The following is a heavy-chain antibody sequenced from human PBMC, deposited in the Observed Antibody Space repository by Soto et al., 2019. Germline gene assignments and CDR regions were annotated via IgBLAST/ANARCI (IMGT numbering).Heavy chain of an antibody. CDR1: GASISRDH. J-gene: IGHJ4*02. V-gene: IGHV4-59*08. CDR3: ATYTSGGGGRGY. D-gene: IGHD6-19*01. Sequence: QVQLQESGPGLVKPSETLSLTCTVSGASISRDHWNWIRQPPGKGLEWIGDYSGSTNYNPSLKSRVPISVDTSKNQFPRKLSSVTAADTAGYFCATYTSGGGGRGYWGQGTLVTVSS. CDR2: YSGST.